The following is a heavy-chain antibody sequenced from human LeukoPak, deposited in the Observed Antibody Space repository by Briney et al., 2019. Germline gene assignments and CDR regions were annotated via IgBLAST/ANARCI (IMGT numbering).Heavy chain of an antibody. V-gene: IGHV3-21*04. CDR1: GFTFSSYS. D-gene: IGHD4-17*01. CDR2: ISSSSSYI. CDR3: AKSWDDYGVGFHHTIDPYFDY. J-gene: IGHJ4*02. Sequence: PGGSLRLSCAASGFTFSSYSMNWVRQAPGKGLEWVSSISSSSSYIYYADSVKGRFTISRDNAKNSLYLQMNSLRAEDTAVYYCAKSWDDYGVGFHHTIDPYFDYWGQGTLVTVSS.